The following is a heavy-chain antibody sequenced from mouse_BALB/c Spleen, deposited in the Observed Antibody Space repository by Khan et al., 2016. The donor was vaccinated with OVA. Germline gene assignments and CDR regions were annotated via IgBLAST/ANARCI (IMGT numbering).Heavy chain of an antibody. Sequence: EVQLQESGGDLVKPGGSLKLSCAASGFPFSSYSMSWVRQTPDKRLEWVATISSSSSYTYYPDSVKGRFTISRDNAKNTLYLQMSSLKSEDTALYYCARLLPSYFDYWGQGTTLTVSS. V-gene: IGHV5-6*01. CDR2: ISSSSSYT. CDR1: GFPFSSYS. J-gene: IGHJ2*01. D-gene: IGHD1-1*01. CDR3: ARLLPSYFDY.